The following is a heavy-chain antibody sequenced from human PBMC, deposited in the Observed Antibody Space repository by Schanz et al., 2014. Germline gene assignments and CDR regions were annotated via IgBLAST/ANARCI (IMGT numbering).Heavy chain of an antibody. V-gene: IGHV3-23*01. D-gene: IGHD3-3*01. CDR3: VKNGRELESF. CDR2: ISSSGST. CDR1: GFTFSSYG. Sequence: EGQLLESGGGLVQPGGSLRLSCAASGFTFSSYGMSWVCQAPGKGLEWVSGISSSGSTYYADSVKGRFTISRDNSKNTLDLQMNSLRVEDSAVYFCVKNGRELESFWGPGTLVTVSS. J-gene: IGHJ4*02.